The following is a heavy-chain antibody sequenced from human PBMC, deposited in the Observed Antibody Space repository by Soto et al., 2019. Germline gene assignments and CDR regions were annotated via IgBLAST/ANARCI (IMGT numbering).Heavy chain of an antibody. D-gene: IGHD6-13*01. J-gene: IGHJ4*02. CDR3: ARDRGQQVVSFDY. V-gene: IGHV1-3*01. Sequence: ASVKVSCKASGYTFSSHATHWVRQAPGQRLEWMGWINGGNGDTKYSQKFQDRVTITRDTSASTAYMELSSLRSEDTAVYYCARDRGQQVVSFDYWGQGTLVSVS. CDR1: GYTFSSHA. CDR2: INGGNGDT.